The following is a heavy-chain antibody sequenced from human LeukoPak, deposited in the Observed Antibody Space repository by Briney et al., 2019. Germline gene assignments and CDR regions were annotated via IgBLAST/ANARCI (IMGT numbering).Heavy chain of an antibody. CDR1: GGSISSSSYY. CDR3: ARDSSSTSFVNNYYFDY. V-gene: IGHV4-39*07. D-gene: IGHD2-2*01. CDR2: IYYSGST. J-gene: IGHJ4*02. Sequence: PSETLSLTCTVSGGSISSSSYYWGWIRQPPGKGLEWIGSIYYSGSTYYNPSLKSRVTISVDTSKNQFSLKLSSVTAADTAVYYCARDSSSTSFVNNYYFDYWGQGTLVTVSS.